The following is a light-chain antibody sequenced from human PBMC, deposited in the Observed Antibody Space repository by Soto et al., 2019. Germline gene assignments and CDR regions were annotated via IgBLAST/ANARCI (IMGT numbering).Light chain of an antibody. CDR3: QQYHSYSPYT. CDR1: QSISSW. J-gene: IGKJ2*01. Sequence: DIQMTQSPSTLSASVGDRVTITCRARQSISSWLAWYQQKPGKAPKLLIYKASSLESGVPSRFSGSASGTEFTLPISSLEPDDFATYYCQQYHSYSPYTFGQGTKLEIK. V-gene: IGKV1-5*03. CDR2: KAS.